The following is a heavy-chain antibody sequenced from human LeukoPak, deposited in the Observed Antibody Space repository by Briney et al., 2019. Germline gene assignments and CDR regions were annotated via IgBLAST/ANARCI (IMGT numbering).Heavy chain of an antibody. V-gene: IGHV4-4*02. D-gene: IGHD3-10*01. Sequence: PSETLSLTCSVSIGSISSSKWWSWVRQSPVKGLEWIGEIYLYGTTNYNPSFTSRVTMSVDRSRNQFSLKLSSVTAADTAVYYCARAYGSGTPTPDNWYFDLWGRGTLVTVSS. CDR3: ARAYGSGTPTPDNWYFDL. J-gene: IGHJ2*01. CDR1: IGSISSSKW. CDR2: IYLYGTT.